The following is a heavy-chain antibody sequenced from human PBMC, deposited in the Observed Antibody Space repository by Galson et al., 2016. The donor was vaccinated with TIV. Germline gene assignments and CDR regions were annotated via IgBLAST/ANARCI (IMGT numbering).Heavy chain of an antibody. CDR2: IDPRDSDT. D-gene: IGHD5-12*01. J-gene: IGHJ4*02. V-gene: IGHV5-10-1*01. Sequence: QSGAEVTTPGESLRISCKGSGYTFTPYWISWVRQMPGKGLEWMGKIDPRDSDTNYSPSFQGDVTLSADKSIGTAYLSGGSLKASDSAIYYCSRHRGNMVARFENWGQGTLVTVSS. CDR3: SRHRGNMVARFEN. CDR1: GYTFTPYW.